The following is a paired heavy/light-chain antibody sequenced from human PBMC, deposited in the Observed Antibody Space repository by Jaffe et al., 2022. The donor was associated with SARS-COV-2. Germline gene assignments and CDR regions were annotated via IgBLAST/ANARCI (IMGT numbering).Light chain of an antibody. V-gene: IGKV1-39*01. CDR1: QSISSY. CDR2: AAS. J-gene: IGKJ3*01. Sequence: DIQMTQSPSSLSASVGDRVTITCRASQSISSYLSWYQQKPGKAPNLLIYAASRLQSGVPSRFSGSGSGTDFTLTISSLQPEDFATYYCQQSYSNPFTFGPGTQVDIK. CDR3: QQSYSNPFT.
Heavy chain of an antibody. CDR2: INPNSGDT. V-gene: IGHV1-2*02. Sequence: QVQLVQSGAEVKKPGASVKVSCKASGYTFTDYYMHWVRQAPGQGLEWMGWINPNSGDTNYAQKFQGRVTMTRDTSISTVYMELSRLKSDDTAIYYCAKILIATGGRPFDYWGQGTLVTVSS. CDR1: GYTFTDYY. J-gene: IGHJ4*02. D-gene: IGHD6-13*01. CDR3: AKILIATGGRPFDY.